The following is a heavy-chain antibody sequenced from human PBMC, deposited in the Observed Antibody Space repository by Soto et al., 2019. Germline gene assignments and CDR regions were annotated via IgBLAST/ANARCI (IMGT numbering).Heavy chain of an antibody. D-gene: IGHD2-15*01. CDR2: ISSSSSYI. CDR1: GFTFSSYS. V-gene: IGHV3-21*01. CDR3: ARDRVVGHPTNWFDP. J-gene: IGHJ5*02. Sequence: PGGSLRLSCAASGFTFSSYSMNWVRQAPGKGLEWVSSISSSSSYIYYADSVKGRFTISRDNAKNSLYLQMNSLRAGDTAVYYCARDRVVGHPTNWFDPWGQGTLVT.